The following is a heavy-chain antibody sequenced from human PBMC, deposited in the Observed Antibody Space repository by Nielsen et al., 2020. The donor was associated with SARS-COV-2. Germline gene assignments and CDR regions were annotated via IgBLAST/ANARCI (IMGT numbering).Heavy chain of an antibody. CDR2: FDPEDAKT. Sequence: WVRQAPGQGLEWMGGFDPEDAKTIYAQKFQGRVTMTEDTSTDTAYMELSSLRSEDTAVYYCATEFAAIAVAGTLFYWGQGTLVTVSS. V-gene: IGHV1-24*01. CDR3: ATEFAAIAVAGTLFY. J-gene: IGHJ4*02. D-gene: IGHD6-19*01.